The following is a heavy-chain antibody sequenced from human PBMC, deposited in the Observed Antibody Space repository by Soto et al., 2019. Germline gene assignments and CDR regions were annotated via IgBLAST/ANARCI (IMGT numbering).Heavy chain of an antibody. CDR2: VDGSGYDT. D-gene: IGHD2-15*01. J-gene: IGHJ4*02. Sequence: ERQLLESGGGLVQPGGSLRLSCVASGFTFSSFAMGWVRQSPGTGLEWVAGVDGSGYDTSFGASVKGRFTISRDNSENTLFLHMTNLRAEDTARYYCAKERMAAAYATTSAFDLWGPGTVVTVS. CDR1: GFTFSSFA. V-gene: IGHV3-23*01. CDR3: AKERMAAAYATTSAFDL.